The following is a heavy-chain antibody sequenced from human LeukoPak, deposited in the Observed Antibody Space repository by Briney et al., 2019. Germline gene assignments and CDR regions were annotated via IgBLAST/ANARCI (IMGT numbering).Heavy chain of an antibody. CDR1: GFTVSSNY. CDR3: ARDLGGSSGLGY. V-gene: IGHV3-53*01. D-gene: IGHD6-19*01. J-gene: IGHJ4*02. CDR2: IYSGGST. Sequence: GGSLRISCAASGFTVSSNYMSWVRQAPGKGLEWVSVIYSGGSTYYADSVKGRFTISRDNSKNTLYLQMNSLRAEDTAVYYCARDLGGSSGLGYWGQGTLVTVSS.